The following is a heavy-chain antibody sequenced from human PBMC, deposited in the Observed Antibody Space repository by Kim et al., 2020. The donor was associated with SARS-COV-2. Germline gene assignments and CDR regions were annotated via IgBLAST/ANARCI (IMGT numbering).Heavy chain of an antibody. J-gene: IGHJ4*02. CDR1: GFIFSSSA. CDR3: AKNYGASVLYDF. V-gene: IGHV3-23*01. Sequence: GGSLRLSCEASGFIFSSSAMTWVRQAPGKGLEWVSAISPASNTVYYADAVKGRFTTSRDNPKSTVFLHMNSLRAEDTAIYYCAKNYGASVLYDFWGQGTL. D-gene: IGHD4-17*01. CDR2: ISPASNTV.